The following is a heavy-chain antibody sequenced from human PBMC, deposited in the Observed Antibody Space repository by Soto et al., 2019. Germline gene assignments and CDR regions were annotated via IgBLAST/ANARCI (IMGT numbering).Heavy chain of an antibody. CDR1: GFTFTSSA. CDR2: IVVGSGNT. CDR3: AALEYEFWSCYPSGMDV. D-gene: IGHD3-3*01. V-gene: IGHV1-58*01. Sequence: QMQLVQSGPEVKKPGTSVKVSCKASGFTFTSSAVQWVRQARGQRLEWIGWIVVGSGNTNYAQKFQERVTITRDMSTSTAYMELSSVRSEDPAVYYCAALEYEFWSCYPSGMDVWGQGTTVTVSS. J-gene: IGHJ6*02.